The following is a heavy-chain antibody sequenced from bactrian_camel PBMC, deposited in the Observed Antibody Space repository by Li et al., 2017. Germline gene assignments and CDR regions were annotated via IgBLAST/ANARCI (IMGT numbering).Heavy chain of an antibody. J-gene: IGHJ4*01. CDR3: GRGPYSDYGAPEL. V-gene: IGHV3S40*01. Sequence: VQLVESGGGLVQPGGSLTLSCAASGFTFSSYDMSWVRQAPGKGFEWVSAMYSANGNTYYADSVKGRFTISLDKAKRMLYLQMNSLKTEDTGMYYCGRGPYSDYGAPELWGQGTQVTVS. CDR1: GFTFSSYD. CDR2: MYSANGNT. D-gene: IGHD4*01.